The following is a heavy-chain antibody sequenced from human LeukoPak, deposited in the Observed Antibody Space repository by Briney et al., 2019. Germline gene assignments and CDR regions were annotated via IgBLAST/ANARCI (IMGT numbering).Heavy chain of an antibody. D-gene: IGHD6-25*01. J-gene: IGHJ5*02. Sequence: GASVKVSCKASGYTFTGCYMHWVRQAPGQGLEWMGWINPNSGGTNYAQKFQGRVTMTRDTSISTAYMELSRLRSDDTAVYYCARDLRSSGNWFDPWGQGTLVTVSS. CDR2: INPNSGGT. CDR1: GYTFTGCY. V-gene: IGHV1-2*02. CDR3: ARDLRSSGNWFDP.